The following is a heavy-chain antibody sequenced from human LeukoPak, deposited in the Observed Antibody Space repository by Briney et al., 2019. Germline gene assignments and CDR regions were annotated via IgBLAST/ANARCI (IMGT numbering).Heavy chain of an antibody. CDR1: GFTVSSNY. D-gene: IGHD6-19*01. J-gene: IGHJ4*02. Sequence: GGSLRLSCAASGFTVSSNYMSWVRQAPGKGLEWVSVIYSGGSTYYADSVKGRFTISRDNSKNTLYLQMNSLRAEDTAVYYCAKDPEPSSGWTSYFDYWGQGTLVTVSS. CDR3: AKDPEPSSGWTSYFDY. CDR2: IYSGGST. V-gene: IGHV3-53*01.